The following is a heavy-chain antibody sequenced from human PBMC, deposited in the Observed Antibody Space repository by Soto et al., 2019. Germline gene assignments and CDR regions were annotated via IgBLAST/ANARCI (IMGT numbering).Heavy chain of an antibody. V-gene: IGHV3-33*06. D-gene: IGHD1-26*01. Sequence: QVQLVESGGGVVQPGRSLRLSCAASGFTFSTYGMHWVRQAPGKGLEWVAAIWFDGTNKYYADSVKGRFSISRDNSKNPLYLKMNSMRVEDTAVYSCEKDEASYHNDYWGQGTLVTVSS. CDR3: EKDEASYHNDY. CDR1: GFTFSTYG. J-gene: IGHJ4*02. CDR2: IWFDGTNK.